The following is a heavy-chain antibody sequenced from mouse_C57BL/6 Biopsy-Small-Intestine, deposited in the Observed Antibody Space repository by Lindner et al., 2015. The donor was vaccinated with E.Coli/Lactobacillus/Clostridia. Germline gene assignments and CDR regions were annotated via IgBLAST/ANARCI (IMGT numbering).Heavy chain of an antibody. V-gene: IGHV1-18*01. J-gene: IGHJ2*01. CDR2: INPNHGGT. CDR3: ARGTFFDY. CDR1: GYTFTDYN. Sequence: VQLQESGPELVRPGTSVKMSCKASGYTFTDYNIDWVKQSHGKSLEWIGDINPNHGGTFYNQKFKDKATLTVDKSSTTAYLDLRSLTSEDTAVYYCARGTFFDYWGQGTTLTVSS.